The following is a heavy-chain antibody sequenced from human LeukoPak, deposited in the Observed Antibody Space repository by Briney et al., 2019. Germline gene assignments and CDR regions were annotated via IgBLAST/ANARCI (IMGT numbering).Heavy chain of an antibody. Sequence: GGSLRLSCSASGFTFTSYAMHWVRQAPGKGLECVSTISSNGGSTYSAGSVKGRFTISRDNSKNTLYLQMSSLRPEDTAVYYCVKGQALSKYYFDYWGQGTLVTVSS. V-gene: IGHV3-64D*06. CDR2: ISSNGGST. CDR3: VKGQALSKYYFDY. CDR1: GFTFTSYA. D-gene: IGHD5/OR15-5a*01. J-gene: IGHJ4*02.